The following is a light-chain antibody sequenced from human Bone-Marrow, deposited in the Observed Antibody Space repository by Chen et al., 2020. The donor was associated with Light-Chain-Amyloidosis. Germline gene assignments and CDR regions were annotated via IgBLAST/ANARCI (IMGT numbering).Light chain of an antibody. CDR2: RDT. J-gene: IGLJ2*01. V-gene: IGLV3-25*03. CDR1: DLPTKY. Sequence: SYELTQPPSVSVSPGQTARITCSGDDLPTKYAYWYQQKPGQAPVLVIHRDTERPSGISERFSGSGSRTTATLTLSGVQAEDEADYHCQSADSSGTYEVIFGGGTKLTVL. CDR3: QSADSSGTYEVI.